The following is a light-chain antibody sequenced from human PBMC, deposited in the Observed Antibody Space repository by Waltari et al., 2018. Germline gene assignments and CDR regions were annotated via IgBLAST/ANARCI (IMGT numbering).Light chain of an antibody. V-gene: IGKV1-5*03. CDR3: QQYNSYPWT. CDR1: QSINNW. J-gene: IGKJ1*01. Sequence: DIQMTQSPSTLSEPVTYRVTITCRASQSINNWLAWYQQKSGKAPKLLIYKGSYLASGVPSRFSGSGSGTEFTLTINSLQPGDIATYYCQQYNSYPWTFGQGTKVEIE. CDR2: KGS.